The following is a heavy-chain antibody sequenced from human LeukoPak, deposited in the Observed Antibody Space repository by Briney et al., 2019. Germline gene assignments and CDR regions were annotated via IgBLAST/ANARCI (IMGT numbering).Heavy chain of an antibody. CDR3: ARAGFNYYDSSGYYDY. V-gene: IGHV4-34*01. CDR2: INHSGST. D-gene: IGHD3-22*01. Sequence: SETLSLTCAVYGGSFSGYYWSWIRQPPGKGLEWIGEINHSGSTYYNPSLKSRVTISVDTSKNQFSLKLSSVTAADTAVYYCARAGFNYYDSSGYYDYWGQGTLVTVSS. J-gene: IGHJ4*02. CDR1: GGSFSGYY.